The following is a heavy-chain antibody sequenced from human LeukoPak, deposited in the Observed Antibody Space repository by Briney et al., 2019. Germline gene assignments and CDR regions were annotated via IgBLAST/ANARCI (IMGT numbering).Heavy chain of an antibody. V-gene: IGHV4-39*01. CDR2: IYYSGST. CDR1: GGSISGSSYF. CDR3: ARSQMDYYDSSGYLDY. Sequence: SETLSLTCTVSGGSISGSSYFWGWIRQPPGKGLEWIGSIYYSGSTYYDPSLKSRVTISVDTSKNQFSLKLSSVTAADTAVYYCARSQMDYYDSSGYLDYWGQGTLVTVSS. D-gene: IGHD3-22*01. J-gene: IGHJ4*02.